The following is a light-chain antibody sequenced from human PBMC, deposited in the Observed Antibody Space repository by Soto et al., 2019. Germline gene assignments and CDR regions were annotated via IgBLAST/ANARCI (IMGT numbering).Light chain of an antibody. J-gene: IGKJ1*01. CDR3: QNYKNYPWT. V-gene: IGKV1-8*01. CDR1: QAVGRY. Sequence: AIRMTQSPSSLSASAGDRVAIACRASQAVGRYLAWYQQKPGQAPKLLIYGGATLQSGVPSRFSGGGSGTDFTLTISCLQSEDFATYYCQNYKNYPWTFGQGTKVEIK. CDR2: GGA.